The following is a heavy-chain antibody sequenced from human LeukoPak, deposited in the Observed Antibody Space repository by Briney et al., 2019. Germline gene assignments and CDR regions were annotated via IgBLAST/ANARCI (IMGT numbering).Heavy chain of an antibody. J-gene: IGHJ5*02. Sequence: ASVKVSCKAPGYTFINHDINWVRQATGQGLEWMGWMNSNSGNTGYAQKFQGRVTMTRDTSISTAYMELSGLRSDDTAVYYCARGSGSGGRDWFDPWGQGTLVTVSS. V-gene: IGHV1-8*01. CDR3: ARGSGSGGRDWFDP. CDR2: MNSNSGNT. D-gene: IGHD5-12*01. CDR1: GYTFINHD.